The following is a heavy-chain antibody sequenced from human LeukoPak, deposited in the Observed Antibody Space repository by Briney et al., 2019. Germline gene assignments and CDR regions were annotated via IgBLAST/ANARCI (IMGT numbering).Heavy chain of an antibody. Sequence: SVKVSCKASGGTFSSYAISWVRQAPGQGLEWMGGIIPIFGTANYAQKFQGRVTITADESTSTAYMELSSLRSEDTAVYYCARGPLRGVILGYYMDVWGKGTTVTVSS. D-gene: IGHD3-10*01. CDR1: GGTFSSYA. V-gene: IGHV1-69*13. CDR3: ARGPLRGVILGYYMDV. CDR2: IIPIFGTA. J-gene: IGHJ6*03.